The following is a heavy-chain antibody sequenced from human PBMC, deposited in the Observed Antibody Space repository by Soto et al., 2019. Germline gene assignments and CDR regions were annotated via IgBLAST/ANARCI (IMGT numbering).Heavy chain of an antibody. CDR2: IYYSGST. Sequence: PSETLSLTCTVSGGSISSYYWSWIRQPPGKGLEWIGYIYYSGSTNYNPSLKSRVTISVDTSKNQFSLKLSSVTAADTAVYYCARHGSSSSGRYYYYYMDVWGKGTTVTVSS. J-gene: IGHJ6*03. CDR3: ARHGSSSSGRYYYYYMDV. CDR1: GGSISSYY. V-gene: IGHV4-59*08. D-gene: IGHD6-6*01.